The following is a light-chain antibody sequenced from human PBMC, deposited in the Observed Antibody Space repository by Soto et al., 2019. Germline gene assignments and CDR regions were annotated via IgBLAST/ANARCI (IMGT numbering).Light chain of an antibody. CDR3: QQRSTWPYT. V-gene: IGKV3-11*01. CDR1: QSVSSN. CDR2: DAS. J-gene: IGKJ2*01. Sequence: EIVLTQSPATLSLSPGERASLSCRASQSVSSNLAWYQQKPGQAPRLLISDASNRATGNPARFTGSGSGTDFTLTISSLEPEDFAVYYCQQRSTWPYTFGQGTKLEIK.